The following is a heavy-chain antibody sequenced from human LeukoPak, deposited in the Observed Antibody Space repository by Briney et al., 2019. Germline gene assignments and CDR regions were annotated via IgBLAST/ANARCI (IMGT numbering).Heavy chain of an antibody. CDR1: GGSFSGYY. CDR2: INHSGST. Sequence: ASETLSLTCAVYGGSFSGYYWSWIRQPPGKGLEWIGEINHSGSTNYNPSLKSRVTISVDTSKNQFSLKLSSVTAADTAVYYCARDRIRYYDFWSGLYYFDYWGQGTLVTVSS. V-gene: IGHV4-34*01. J-gene: IGHJ4*02. D-gene: IGHD3-3*01. CDR3: ARDRIRYYDFWSGLYYFDY.